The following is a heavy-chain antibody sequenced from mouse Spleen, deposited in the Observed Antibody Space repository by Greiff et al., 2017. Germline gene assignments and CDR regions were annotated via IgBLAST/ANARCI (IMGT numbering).Heavy chain of an antibody. CDR1: GFTFSDYG. J-gene: IGHJ2*01. Sequence: EVQRVESGGGLVKPGGSLKLSCAASGFTFSDYGMHWVRQAPEKGLEWVAYISSGSSTIYYADTVTGRFTISRDNAKNTLFLQMTRLRSEDTAMYYYATTVVAQRYYFDYWGQGTTLTVSS. V-gene: IGHV5-17*01. CDR3: ATTVVAQRYYFDY. D-gene: IGHD1-1*01. CDR2: ISSGSSTI.